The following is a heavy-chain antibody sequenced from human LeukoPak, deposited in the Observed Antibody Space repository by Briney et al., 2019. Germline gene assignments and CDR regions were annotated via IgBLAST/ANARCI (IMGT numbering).Heavy chain of an antibody. D-gene: IGHD6-13*01. Sequence: SGGSLRLSCAASGFTFSSYAMSRVRQAPGKGLEWVSAISGSGGSTYYADSVKGRFTISRDNSKNTLYLQMNSLRAEDTAVYYCAKGSSVYSSSWPREYWGQGTLVTVSS. CDR3: AKGSSVYSSSWPREY. J-gene: IGHJ4*02. CDR1: GFTFSSYA. V-gene: IGHV3-23*01. CDR2: ISGSGGST.